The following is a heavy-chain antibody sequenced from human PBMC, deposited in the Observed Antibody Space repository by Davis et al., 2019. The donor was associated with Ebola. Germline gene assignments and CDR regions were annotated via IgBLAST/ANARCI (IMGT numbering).Heavy chain of an antibody. CDR1: GYTFTDYN. CDR2: VILKSGAT. J-gene: IGHJ4*02. D-gene: IGHD4-11*01. Sequence: ASVKVSCKASGYTFTDYNIHWMRQAPVQGLAWLGRVILKSGATTYAQKFQGRVTMTRDTSISTVYMELSSLRYDDTADYYCARGHNYAHEYWGQGTLVTVSS. CDR3: ARGHNYAHEY. V-gene: IGHV1-2*06.